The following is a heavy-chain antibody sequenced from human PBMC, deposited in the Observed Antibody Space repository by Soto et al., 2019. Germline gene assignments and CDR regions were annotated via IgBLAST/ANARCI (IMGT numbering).Heavy chain of an antibody. CDR2: IIPIFGTA. CDR3: AASIVGATTVYYYYGMDV. CDR1: GYTFSSYH. Sequence: GASVKVSCKASGYTFSSYHMHWVRQAPGQGLEWMGGIIPIFGTANYAQKFQGRVTITADESTSTAYMELSSLRSEDTAVYYCAASIVGATTVYYYYGMDVWGQGTTVTVSS. V-gene: IGHV1-69*13. D-gene: IGHD1-26*01. J-gene: IGHJ6*02.